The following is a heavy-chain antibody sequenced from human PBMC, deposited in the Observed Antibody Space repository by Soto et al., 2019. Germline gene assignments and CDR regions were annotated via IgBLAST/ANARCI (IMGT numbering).Heavy chain of an antibody. CDR2: MYHSGST. CDR1: GGSISSGGYS. V-gene: IGHV4-30-2*01. D-gene: IGHD4-4*01. Sequence: SETLSLTCAVSGGSISSGGYSWSWIRQPPGKGLEWIGYMYHSGSTYYNPSLKSRVTISIDRSKNQFSLKLSSVTAADTAVYYCARGMTTVTTLDYWGQGTLITVSS. J-gene: IGHJ4*02. CDR3: ARGMTTVTTLDY.